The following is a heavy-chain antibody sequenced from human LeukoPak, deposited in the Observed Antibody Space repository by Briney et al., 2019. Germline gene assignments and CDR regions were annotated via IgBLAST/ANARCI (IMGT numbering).Heavy chain of an antibody. J-gene: IGHJ4*02. Sequence: ASVKVSCKASGYTFTGFYMHWLRQAPGQGLEWMGWINPNSADTGYAQKFLGRVTMTRDMSISTIYMELTRLRSDDTALYYCARWGGYSSSPDYWGQGTLVTVSS. CDR2: INPNSADT. D-gene: IGHD6-13*01. V-gene: IGHV1-2*02. CDR1: GYTFTGFY. CDR3: ARWGGYSSSPDY.